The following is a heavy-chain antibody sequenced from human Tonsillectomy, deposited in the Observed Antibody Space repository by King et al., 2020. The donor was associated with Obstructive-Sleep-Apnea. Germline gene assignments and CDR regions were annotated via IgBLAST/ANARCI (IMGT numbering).Heavy chain of an antibody. J-gene: IGHJ6*02. CDR1: GFTFSSYW. Sequence: VQLVESGGGLVQPGGSLRLSCAASGFTFSSYWMHWVRQAPGKGLVWVSPINSDGSSTSYADSVKGRFTIYRDNAKNTLYLQMNRLRAADTAVYYCVRGSQGLYGMDVWGQGPTVTVSS. V-gene: IGHV3-74*01. CDR2: INSDGSST. CDR3: VRGSQGLYGMDV.